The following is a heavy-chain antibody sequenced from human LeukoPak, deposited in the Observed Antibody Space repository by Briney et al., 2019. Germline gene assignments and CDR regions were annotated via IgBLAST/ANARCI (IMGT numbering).Heavy chain of an antibody. V-gene: IGHV3-23*01. Sequence: SGGSLRLSCAASGFTFSSYAMSWVRQAPGKGLEWVSTFSGSGGSTHYADSVKGRFTISRDNSKNTLYLQMNSLRAEDTAVYYCAREGSWDSSSFDYWGQGTLVTVSS. J-gene: IGHJ4*02. CDR3: AREGSWDSSSFDY. D-gene: IGHD3-22*01. CDR1: GFTFSSYA. CDR2: FSGSGGST.